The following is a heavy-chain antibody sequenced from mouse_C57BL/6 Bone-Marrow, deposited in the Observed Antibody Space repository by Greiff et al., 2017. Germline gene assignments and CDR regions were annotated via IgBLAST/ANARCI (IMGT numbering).Heavy chain of an antibody. D-gene: IGHD1-1*01. CDR2: IDPENGDT. V-gene: IGHV14-4*01. CDR1: GFNIKDDY. CDR3: TLYYYGSSYDYYAMDY. Sequence: VQLQQSGAELVRPGASVKLSCTASGFNIKDDYMHWVKQRPEQGLEWIGWIDPENGDTEYASKFQGKATITADTSSNTAYLQLSSLTSEDTSVYYCTLYYYGSSYDYYAMDYWGQGTSVTVSS. J-gene: IGHJ4*01.